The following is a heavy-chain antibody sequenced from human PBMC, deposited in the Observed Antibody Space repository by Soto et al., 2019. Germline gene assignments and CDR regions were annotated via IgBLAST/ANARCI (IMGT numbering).Heavy chain of an antibody. V-gene: IGHV4-4*07. CDR1: GCSINSYW. CDR2: VYSSGTT. CDR3: ARDIGSYAYAEGY. Sequence: PXETLSLTCSVAGCSINSYWWSWIRQPAGKGLEWIGRVYSSGTTDYNPSLNSRATMSVETSKNQFSLKLTSVTAADTAVYYCARDIGSYAYAEGYWGQGIQVTVSS. D-gene: IGHD2-2*01. J-gene: IGHJ4*02.